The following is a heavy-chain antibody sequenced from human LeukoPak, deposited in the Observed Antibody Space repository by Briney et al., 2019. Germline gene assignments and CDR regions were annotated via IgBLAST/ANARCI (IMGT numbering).Heavy chain of an antibody. J-gene: IGHJ4*02. V-gene: IGHV4-39*01. Sequence: ASETLSPTCTVSGGSISSSSYYWGWIRQPPGKGLEWIASIYYSGSTYYNPSLKSRVTISVDTSRNQFSLKLNSVTAADTAVYYCVGHLPYSNYCNYWGQGTLVTVSS. D-gene: IGHD4-11*01. CDR3: VGHLPYSNYCNY. CDR2: IYYSGST. CDR1: GGSISSSSYY.